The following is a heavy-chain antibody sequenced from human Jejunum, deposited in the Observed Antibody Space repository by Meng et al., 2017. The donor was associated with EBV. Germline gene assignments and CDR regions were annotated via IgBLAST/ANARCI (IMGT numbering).Heavy chain of an antibody. J-gene: IGHJ4*02. CDR1: GVSVSDDY. CDR3: AKLGVGATYWNS. V-gene: IGHV3-66*01. CDR2: IYSNGDT. D-gene: IGHD1-26*01. Sequence: EGELVGVGGGLVQPGGSLSLSCAVPGVSVSDDYLSWVRQSPGKGLEWVSIIYSNGDTHYADSVKGRITISRDNSKNTVSLEMNALRVDDTAVYYCAKLGVGATYWNSWGQGILVTVSS.